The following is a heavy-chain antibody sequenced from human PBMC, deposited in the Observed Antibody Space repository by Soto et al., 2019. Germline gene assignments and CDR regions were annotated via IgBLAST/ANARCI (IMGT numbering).Heavy chain of an antibody. J-gene: IGHJ5*02. D-gene: IGHD4-17*01. CDR1: GGSISSYY. CDR3: ARIYYGDYNWFDP. CDR2: IYYSGST. V-gene: IGHV4-59*01. Sequence: QVQLQESGPGLVKPSETLSLTCTVSGGSISSYYWSWIRQPPGKGLEWIGYIYYSGSTNYNPSLKSRVTIAVDTSKNQFSLKLSSVTAADTAVYYCARIYYGDYNWFDPWGQGTLVTVSS.